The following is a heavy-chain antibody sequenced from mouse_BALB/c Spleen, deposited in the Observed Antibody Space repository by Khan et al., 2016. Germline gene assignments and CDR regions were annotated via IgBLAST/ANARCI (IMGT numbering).Heavy chain of an antibody. V-gene: IGHV6-6*01. CDR1: GFTFSDAW. CDR2: IRSKANHHAT. Sequence: EVKLEESGGGLVQPGGSMKLSCAASGFTFSDAWMDWVRQSPEKGLEWVAEIRSKANHHATYYAESVKGRFTISRDDSKSSVYLQINSLRAKDAGIYYCRSVYFDYGGQGTTLTVSS. J-gene: IGHJ2*01. CDR3: RSVYFDY.